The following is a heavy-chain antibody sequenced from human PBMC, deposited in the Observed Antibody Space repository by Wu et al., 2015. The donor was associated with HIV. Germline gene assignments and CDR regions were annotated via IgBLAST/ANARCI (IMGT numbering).Heavy chain of an antibody. Sequence: QVQLVQSGAEVRKPGASVKVSCKASAYPFNAYYIHWVRQAPGQGLEWMGWINPNSGKGYYAQRFQGRVTMSRNISTTTAHMELSSLTSEDTAVYYCGRRGSWGDRTTIIRGGVDVWGQGTTVSVSS. J-gene: IGHJ6*02. D-gene: IGHD3-10*01. V-gene: IGHV1-8*02. CDR3: GRRGSWGDRTTIIRGGVDV. CDR2: INPNSGKG. CDR1: AYPFNAYY.